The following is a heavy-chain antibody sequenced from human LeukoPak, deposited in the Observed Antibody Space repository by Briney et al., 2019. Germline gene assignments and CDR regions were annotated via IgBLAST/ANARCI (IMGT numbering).Heavy chain of an antibody. CDR2: IYYSGGT. Sequence: SETLSLTCTVSGGSISSYYWSWIRQPPGKGLEWIGYIYYSGGTNYNPSLKSRVTISVETSKNEFSLKLRSVTVADTAVYYCARVTGYRIEDYFDYWGQGTLVTVSS. J-gene: IGHJ4*02. CDR3: ARVTGYRIEDYFDY. D-gene: IGHD6-13*01. V-gene: IGHV4-59*01. CDR1: GGSISSYY.